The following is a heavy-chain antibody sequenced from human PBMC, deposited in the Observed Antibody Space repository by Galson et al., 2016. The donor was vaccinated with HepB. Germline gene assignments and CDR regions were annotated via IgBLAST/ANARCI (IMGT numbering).Heavy chain of an antibody. CDR3: AGGIHGNPYDPFDI. D-gene: IGHD4-23*01. V-gene: IGHV1-3*01. CDR1: GYTFTSYA. CDR2: INADNGNT. Sequence: SVKVSCKASGYTFTSYAMHWVRQAPGQRLEWMGWINADNGNTKYTQKFQGRVTITRDTSASTAYMELSSLRSEDTAVYYCAGGIHGNPYDPFDIWGQGTMVTVSS. J-gene: IGHJ3*02.